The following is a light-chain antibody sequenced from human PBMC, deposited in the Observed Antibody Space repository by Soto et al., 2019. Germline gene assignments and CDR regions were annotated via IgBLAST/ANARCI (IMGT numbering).Light chain of an antibody. CDR3: SSYTSSSTYV. J-gene: IGLJ1*01. V-gene: IGLV2-14*01. CDR2: EVS. CDR1: SSDVGGYNY. Sequence: QSALTQPASVSGSPGQSITISCTGTSSDVGGYNYVSWYQQHPGKAPKLMIYEVSNRPSGVSNRFSGSQSGNTASLTISGIQAEDEADYYCSSYTSSSTYVFGTGTKVTVL.